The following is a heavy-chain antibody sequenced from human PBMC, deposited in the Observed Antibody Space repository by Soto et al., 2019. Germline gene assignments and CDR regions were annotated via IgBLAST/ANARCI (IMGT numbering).Heavy chain of an antibody. CDR3: ARGVATKSGLYYYYFYMDV. CDR1: GYTFTNYG. J-gene: IGHJ6*03. D-gene: IGHD2-21*01. CDR2: ISAYNGNT. V-gene: IGHV1-18*01. Sequence: ASVKVSCKASGYTFTNYGISWVRQAPGQGLDWLGWISAYNGNTNYAQKFQGRVTMTTDTSTSTAYMELRSLRSDDTAVYYCARGVATKSGLYYYYFYMDVWGKGTTVTVSS.